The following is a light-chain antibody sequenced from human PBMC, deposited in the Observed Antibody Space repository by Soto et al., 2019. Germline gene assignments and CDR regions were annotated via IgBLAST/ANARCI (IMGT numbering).Light chain of an antibody. V-gene: IGLV1-40*01. CDR3: QSYDSSLSVYVV. J-gene: IGLJ2*01. CDR2: SNN. Sequence: QSVLTQAPSVSGAPGQRVTISCTGSSSNIGAGYDVHWYQHLPGTAPKLLIYSNNNRPSGVPDRFSGSKSGTSASLAITGLQAEDEAYYYCQSYDSSLSVYVVFGGGTKVTVL. CDR1: SSNIGAGYD.